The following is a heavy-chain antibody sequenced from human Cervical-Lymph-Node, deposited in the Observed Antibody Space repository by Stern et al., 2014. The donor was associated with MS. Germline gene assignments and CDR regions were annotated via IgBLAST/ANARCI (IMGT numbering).Heavy chain of an antibody. CDR2: IYPDDPDN. D-gene: IGHD1-1*01. V-gene: IGHV5-51*01. J-gene: IGHJ6*02. Sequence: EVQLLQSGAEVKKPGESLKISCKGSGYTFTNNWIAWGRQMPGKGLEWMGIIYPDDPDNRYSPSLQGQVTISAGKTISTDSQQWSSLKAADSAVYYCARHPPRRKWDDPNYGMDVWGQGTTVTVSS. CDR1: GYTFTNNW. CDR3: ARHPPRRKWDDPNYGMDV.